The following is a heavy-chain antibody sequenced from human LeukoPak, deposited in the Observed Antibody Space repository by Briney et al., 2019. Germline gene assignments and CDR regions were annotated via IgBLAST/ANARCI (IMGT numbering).Heavy chain of an antibody. CDR3: ARLGYCSSTSCHGGYYYGMDV. CDR1: GGSFSGYY. CDR2: INHRGST. Sequence: SETLALTCAGYGGSFSGYYWSWIRQPPGKGLEWIGEINHRGSTNYNPSLKSRVTISVNTYKNQFSVKVSSVTAADTAVYYCARLGYCSSTSCHGGYYYGMDVWGKGTTVTVSS. V-gene: IGHV4-34*01. J-gene: IGHJ6*04. D-gene: IGHD2-2*01.